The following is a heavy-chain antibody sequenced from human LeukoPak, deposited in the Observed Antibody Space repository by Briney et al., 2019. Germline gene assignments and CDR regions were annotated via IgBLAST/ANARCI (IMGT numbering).Heavy chain of an antibody. J-gene: IGHJ4*02. D-gene: IGHD5-18*01. CDR1: GFTYSIYA. V-gene: IGHV3-23*01. Sequence: GGSLRLSCAVSGFTYSIYAMSWVRQVPGKGLEGASTISGSGDTYYVDSVKGRFTISRDNSKNTLYLRMNSLRAEDTAVYYCAKEGGYNYGYLDYWGQGTLVTVSS. CDR3: AKEGGYNYGYLDY. CDR2: ISGSGDT.